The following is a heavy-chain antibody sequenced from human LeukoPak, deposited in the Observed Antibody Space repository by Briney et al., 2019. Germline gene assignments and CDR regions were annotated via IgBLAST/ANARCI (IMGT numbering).Heavy chain of an antibody. CDR1: GFSFGSYG. J-gene: IGHJ4*02. V-gene: IGHV3-33*01. CDR2: LWYDGNNK. D-gene: IGHD2-15*01. CDR3: ARGSCSGGSCYLIDN. Sequence: PGGSLRLSCAASGFSFGSYGMHWVRQAPGKGLEGVAVLWYDGNNKYYADSVKGRFTISRDTSKYTVYLQMNTLRAEDTAVYYCARGSCSGGSCYLIDNWGQGSLVTVSS.